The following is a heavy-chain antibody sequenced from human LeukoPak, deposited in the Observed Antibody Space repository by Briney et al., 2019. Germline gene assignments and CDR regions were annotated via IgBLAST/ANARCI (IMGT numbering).Heavy chain of an antibody. CDR3: AKQRGMTTSFFDS. CDR2: IYSGGST. Sequence: GGSLRLSCAASGFTVSSNYMSWVRQAPGRGLEWVSVIYSGGSTYYADSVKGRFTISRDNSKNTLFLQMNSLRAEDTAVYYCAKQRGMTTSFFDSWGQGTLVTVSS. CDR1: GFTVSSNY. D-gene: IGHD4-17*01. J-gene: IGHJ4*02. V-gene: IGHV3-66*04.